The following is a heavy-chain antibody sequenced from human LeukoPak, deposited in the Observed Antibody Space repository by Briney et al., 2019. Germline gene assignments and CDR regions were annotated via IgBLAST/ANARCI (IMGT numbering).Heavy chain of an antibody. Sequence: PSETLSLTCAVSGYSISRGYYWALIRQPPGKGLEWIGTVYHTGSTYYNPSLDSRDTISVDTSKNEFSLNLKSVTAADTAVCYCARAGWIITSGIDYWGQGALVTVSS. V-gene: IGHV4-38-2*01. CDR1: GYSISRGYY. CDR2: VYHTGST. D-gene: IGHD3-10*01. J-gene: IGHJ4*02. CDR3: ARAGWIITSGIDY.